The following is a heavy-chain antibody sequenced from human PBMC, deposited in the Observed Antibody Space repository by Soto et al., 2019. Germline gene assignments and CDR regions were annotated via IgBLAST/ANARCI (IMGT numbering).Heavy chain of an antibody. Sequence: EVQLVESGGGLVQPGGSLRLSCAASGFTFSIYSMNWVRQAPGKGLEWVSYISSSSSTIYYADSVKGRFTMSRDNAKNSLYLQMNSLRDEDTAVYYCARDVITMMGRPPGYFDYWGQGTLVTVSS. CDR2: ISSSSSTI. J-gene: IGHJ4*02. CDR1: GFTFSIYS. V-gene: IGHV3-48*02. CDR3: ARDVITMMGRPPGYFDY. D-gene: IGHD3-22*01.